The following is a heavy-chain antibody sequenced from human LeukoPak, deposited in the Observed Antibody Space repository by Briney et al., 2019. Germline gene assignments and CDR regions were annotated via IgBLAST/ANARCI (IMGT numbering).Heavy chain of an antibody. J-gene: IGHJ6*03. D-gene: IGHD6-13*01. CDR2: INHSGST. CDR3: ARGGQYSSSWYSNYYYYMDV. CDR1: GGSFSGYY. Sequence: SETLSLTCAVYGGSFSGYYWSWIRQPPGKGLEWIGEINHSGSTNYNPSLKSRVTISVDTSKNQFSLKLSSVTAADTAVYYCARGGQYSSSWYSNYYYYMDVWGKGTTVTVSS. V-gene: IGHV4-34*01.